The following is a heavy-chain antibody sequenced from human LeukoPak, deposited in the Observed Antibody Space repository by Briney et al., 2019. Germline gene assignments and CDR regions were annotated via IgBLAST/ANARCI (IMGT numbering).Heavy chain of an antibody. Sequence: SVKVSCKASGGTFSSYAISWVRQAPGQGLEWMGGIIPIFGTANYAQKFRGRVTITADESTSTAYMELSSLRSEDTAVYYCARGVVVITDRDYYYGMDVWGQGTTVTVSS. D-gene: IGHD3-22*01. CDR1: GGTFSSYA. V-gene: IGHV1-69*13. CDR3: ARGVVVITDRDYYYGMDV. CDR2: IIPIFGTA. J-gene: IGHJ6*02.